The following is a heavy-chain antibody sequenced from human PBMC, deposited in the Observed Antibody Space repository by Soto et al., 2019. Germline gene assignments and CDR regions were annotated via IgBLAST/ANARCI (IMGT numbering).Heavy chain of an antibody. J-gene: IGHJ6*02. D-gene: IGHD2-15*01. Sequence: QVQLVQSGAEVKKPGSSVKVSCKASGGTFSSYAISWVRQAPGQGLEWMGGIIPIFGTANYAQKFQGRGTMSADDSTSKAYMELGSVRPENMAVYYWARDSSPPVEDYYYYGMDVWGQGTTVTVSS. CDR2: IIPIFGTA. CDR1: GGTFSSYA. V-gene: IGHV1-69*01. CDR3: ARDSSPPVEDYYYYGMDV.